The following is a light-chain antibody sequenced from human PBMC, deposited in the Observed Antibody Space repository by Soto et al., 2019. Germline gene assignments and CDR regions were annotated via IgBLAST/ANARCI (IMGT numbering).Light chain of an antibody. J-gene: IGLJ2*01. V-gene: IGLV2-23*01. CDR3: CSHAGGYTSVL. CDR1: STDIDNYSF. CDR2: DGS. Sequence: QSVLTQPASVSGSPGQSITISCSGTSTDIDNYSFVSWYQQHPGQAPKLIIYDGSERPSGVSNRFSGSRSDNTASLTISGLQAEDEADYYCCSHAGGYTSVLFGGGTKETVL.